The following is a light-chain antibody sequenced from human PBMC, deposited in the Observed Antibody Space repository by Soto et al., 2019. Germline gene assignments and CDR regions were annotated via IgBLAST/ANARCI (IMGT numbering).Light chain of an antibody. V-gene: IGKV3-15*01. CDR1: QTFSNN. CDR2: FAS. Sequence: EIGRTQSPATLSVSPGEKATFSCRPSQTFSNNLAGYQQKPGQAPRLLIYFASTRATGIPARFSGSGSGTEFTLTISSLQSEDFAVYYCQQYNKWPLTFGGGTKVETK. J-gene: IGKJ4*01. CDR3: QQYNKWPLT.